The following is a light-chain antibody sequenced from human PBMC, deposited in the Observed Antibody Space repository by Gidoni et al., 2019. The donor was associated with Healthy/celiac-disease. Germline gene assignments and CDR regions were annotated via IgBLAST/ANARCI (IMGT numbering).Light chain of an antibody. CDR3: QQRSNWPPVT. V-gene: IGKV3-11*01. CDR2: DAS. CDR1: QRVSSY. J-gene: IGKJ4*01. Sequence: EIVLTPSPATLSLSPGERATLSCRASQRVSSYLAWYQQKPGQAPRLLIYDASNRATGIPARCSGSGSGTDVTLTISSLEPEDFAVYYCQQRSNWPPVTFGGXTKVEIK.